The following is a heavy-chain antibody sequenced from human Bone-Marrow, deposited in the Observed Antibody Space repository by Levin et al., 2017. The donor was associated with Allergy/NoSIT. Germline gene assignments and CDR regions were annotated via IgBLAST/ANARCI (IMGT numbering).Heavy chain of an antibody. V-gene: IGHV3-30*04. D-gene: IGHD1-26*01. CDR3: ARESRGNYFDS. J-gene: IGHJ4*02. CDR2: IPFDGKNQ. CDR1: GFTFRDHA. Sequence: HGESLKISCEASGFTFRDHAMHWVRQAPGKGLEWVAVIPFDGKNQHYADSVKGRFTLSRDNSENTLDLQMDSLKAEDTAVYFCARESRGNYFDSWGQGTLVIVSS.